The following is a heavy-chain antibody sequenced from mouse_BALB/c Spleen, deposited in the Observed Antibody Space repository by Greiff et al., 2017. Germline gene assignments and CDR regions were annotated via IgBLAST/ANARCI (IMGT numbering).Heavy chain of an antibody. D-gene: IGHD1-1*01. CDR2: ISNGGGST. CDR3: ARDYYGFAMNY. V-gene: IGHV5-12-2*01. J-gene: IGHJ4*01. Sequence: EVKLVESGGGLEQPGGSLKLSCAASGFTFSSYTMSWVRQTPEKRLAWVAYISNGGGSTYYPDTVKGRFTISRDNAKNTLYLQMSSLKSEDTAMYYCARDYYGFAMNYWGQGTSVTVSS. CDR1: GFTFSSYT.